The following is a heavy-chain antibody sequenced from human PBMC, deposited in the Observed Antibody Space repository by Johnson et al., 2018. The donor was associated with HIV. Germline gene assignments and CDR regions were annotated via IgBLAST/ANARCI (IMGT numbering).Heavy chain of an antibody. CDR1: GFTFSSFG. Sequence: QVQLVESGGGVVQPGRSLRLSCAASGFTFSSFGMHWVRQAPGKGLEWVAVIWYDGSDKYYADSVKGRFTISRDNSKNTLYLQMSSLRAEDTAMYYCARDGESQQLPWGDAFDVWGQGTMVTVSS. CDR3: ARDGESQQLPWGDAFDV. D-gene: IGHD6-13*01. J-gene: IGHJ3*01. CDR2: IWYDGSDK. V-gene: IGHV3-33*01.